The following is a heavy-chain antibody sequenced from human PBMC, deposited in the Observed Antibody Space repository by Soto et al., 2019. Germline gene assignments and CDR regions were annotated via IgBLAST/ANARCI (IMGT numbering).Heavy chain of an antibody. V-gene: IGHV3-7*01. CDR1: WFTFFSYL. CDR2: IKQDGSEK. Sequence: WGAPELSRAAPWFTFFSYLVRWVPPAPGEGVGGGGNIKQDGSEKYYVDSVKGRFTISRDNAKNSLYLQMNSLRAEDTAVYYCARERITIFGVVKEKYYYYGMDVWGQGTTVTVSS. CDR3: ARERITIFGVVKEKYYYYGMDV. J-gene: IGHJ6*02. D-gene: IGHD3-3*01.